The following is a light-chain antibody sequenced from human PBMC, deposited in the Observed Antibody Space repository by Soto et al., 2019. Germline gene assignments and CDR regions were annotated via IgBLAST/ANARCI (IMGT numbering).Light chain of an antibody. CDR3: NSYTTSRTRV. V-gene: IGLV2-14*01. CDR2: GVS. Sequence: QSALTQPASVSGSPGQSITISCTGISSDVGAYNYVSWYQQYPGKAPQLVIYGVSSRPSGVSNRFSGSKSGNTASLTISGLQAEDEAVYYCNSYTTSRTRVFGGGTKLTVL. CDR1: SSDVGAYNY. J-gene: IGLJ3*02.